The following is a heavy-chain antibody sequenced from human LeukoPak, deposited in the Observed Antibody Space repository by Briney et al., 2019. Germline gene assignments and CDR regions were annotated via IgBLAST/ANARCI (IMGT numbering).Heavy chain of an antibody. CDR2: ISDTGKT. V-gene: IGHV4-59*01. CDR3: VTGYYEPFDN. D-gene: IGHD3-22*01. Sequence: SETLSLTCSVSGASLSSYYWGWIRQSPGKGLEWLGYISDTGKTDYNPSLKRRGTLSLDTSKNQFSLRLTSVTAAVTAVYYCVTGYYEPFDNWGQGTLVTVSS. J-gene: IGHJ4*02. CDR1: GASLSSYY.